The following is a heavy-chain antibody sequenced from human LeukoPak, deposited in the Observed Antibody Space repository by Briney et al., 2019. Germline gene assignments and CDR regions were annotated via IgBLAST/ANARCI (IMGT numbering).Heavy chain of an antibody. V-gene: IGHV3-21*01. CDR3: ARVPYYYDSSGYYQTDY. D-gene: IGHD3-22*01. CDR2: ISSSSSYI. J-gene: IGHJ4*02. CDR1: GFTFSSYS. Sequence: GGSLGLSCAASGFTFSSYSMNWVRQAPGKGLEWVSSISSSSSYIYYADSVKGRFTISRDNAKNSLYLQMNSLRAEDTAVYYCARVPYYYDSSGYYQTDYWGQGTLVTVSS.